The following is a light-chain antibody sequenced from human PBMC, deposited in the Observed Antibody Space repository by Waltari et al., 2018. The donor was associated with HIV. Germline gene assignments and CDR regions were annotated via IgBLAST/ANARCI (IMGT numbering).Light chain of an antibody. CDR3: AGWDESLSGVI. CDR2: KND. Sequence: QPVLTQPPSTSGTPGQKVTISCSGSSSNIGTNNVYWYQKLPGTAPKLLIYKNDVRPAGVPDRFSGSKAGASASLAIMGLRSGDEGDYYCAGWDESLSGVIFGGGTKLSVL. V-gene: IGLV1-47*01. J-gene: IGLJ2*01. CDR1: SSNIGTNN.